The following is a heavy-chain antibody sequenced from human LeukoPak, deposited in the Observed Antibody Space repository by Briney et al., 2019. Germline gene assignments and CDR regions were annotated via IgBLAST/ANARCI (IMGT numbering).Heavy chain of an antibody. Sequence: GGSLRLSCAASGFTFDDYTMHRVRQAPGKGLEWVSLISWDGGSTYYADSVKGRFTISRDTSKNSLYLQMNSLRTEDTALYYCAKDVCSSGYYCHYYYMDVWGKGTTVTVSS. V-gene: IGHV3-43*01. CDR2: ISWDGGST. D-gene: IGHD3-22*01. CDR3: AKDVCSSGYYCHYYYMDV. CDR1: GFTFDDYT. J-gene: IGHJ6*03.